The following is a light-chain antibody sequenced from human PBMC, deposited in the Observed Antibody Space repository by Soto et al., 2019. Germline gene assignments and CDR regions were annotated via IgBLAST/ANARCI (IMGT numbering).Light chain of an antibody. V-gene: IGKV3-20*01. CDR3: QQYGSTRT. CDR2: GAS. J-gene: IGKJ1*01. CDR1: QSVSSN. Sequence: EILMTQSAAALSVSPGERATVSCRASQSVSSNLSWYQQKPGQAPRLLIYGASSRATGIPDRFSGSGSGTDFTLTISRLEPEDFAVYYCQQYGSTRTFGQGTKVDIK.